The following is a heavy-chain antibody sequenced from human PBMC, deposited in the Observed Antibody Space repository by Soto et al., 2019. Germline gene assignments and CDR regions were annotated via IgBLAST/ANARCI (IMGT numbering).Heavy chain of an antibody. Sequence: GESLKISCKGSGYRFTDYWITWVRQMPGKGLEWMGRIDPSDSYTNYSPSFQGHVTTSVDKSISTAYLQWSSLKASDTAMYYCARISYTSGNDYWGQGIQVTVSS. CDR1: GYRFTDYW. V-gene: IGHV5-10-1*01. CDR3: ARISYTSGNDY. CDR2: IDPSDSYT. D-gene: IGHD6-19*01. J-gene: IGHJ4*02.